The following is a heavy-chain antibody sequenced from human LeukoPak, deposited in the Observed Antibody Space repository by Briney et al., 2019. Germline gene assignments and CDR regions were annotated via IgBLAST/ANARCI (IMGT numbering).Heavy chain of an antibody. CDR1: GFTFSSYA. D-gene: IGHD5-24*01. Sequence: PGGSLRLSCAASGFTFSSYAMNWVRQAPGKGLEWVSAISGSGDSTYYADSVKGRFTISRDDSKNMLYLQMDSLRAEDTAVYYCAHLRWLHDSRDYWGQGTLVTVSS. V-gene: IGHV3-23*01. CDR2: ISGSGDST. CDR3: AHLRWLHDSRDY. J-gene: IGHJ4*02.